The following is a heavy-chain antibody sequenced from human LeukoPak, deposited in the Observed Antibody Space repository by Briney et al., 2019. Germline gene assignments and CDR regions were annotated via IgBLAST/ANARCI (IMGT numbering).Heavy chain of an antibody. CDR3: ARAVGPFDF. CDR1: GFTFSSYG. CDR2: ISYDGSNK. Sequence: GGSLRLSCAASGFTFSSYGMHWVRQAPGKGLEWVAVISYDGSNKYYAGSVKGRFTISRDNSKNTLYLQMNSLRAEDTAVYYCARAVGPFDFWGPGTIVIVSS. J-gene: IGHJ3*01. V-gene: IGHV3-30*03.